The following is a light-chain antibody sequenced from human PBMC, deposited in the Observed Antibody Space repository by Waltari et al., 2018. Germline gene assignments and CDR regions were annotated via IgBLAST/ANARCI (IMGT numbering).Light chain of an antibody. CDR2: EVS. CDR1: SNDVGSYNL. Sequence: QSALTQPASVSGSPGQSITISCTGSSNDVGSYNLVSWYHQHPRKAPKLMIYEVSKRPPGVSNRFSGSQCVNTASLTISGLQAEDEADYYCCSYAGSSTRAFAGGTKLTVL. J-gene: IGLJ2*01. CDR3: CSYAGSSTRA. V-gene: IGLV2-23*02.